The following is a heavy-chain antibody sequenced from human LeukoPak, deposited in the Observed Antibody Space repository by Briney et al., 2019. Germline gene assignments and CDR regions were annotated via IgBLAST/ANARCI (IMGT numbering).Heavy chain of an antibody. V-gene: IGHV4-4*07. CDR2: IYRTGTT. CDR3: ASVRAPEYIFFAP. CDR1: GDSISDYY. Sequence: PSETLSLTCTVSGDSISDYYWTWIRQSAGKGLEWIGRIYRTGTTTYNPSLKSRLTMSIDTSKNQFSLRLTSVTAADTAVYYCASVRAPEYIFFAPGGQEPRATVSS. D-gene: IGHD3-10*02. J-gene: IGHJ5*02.